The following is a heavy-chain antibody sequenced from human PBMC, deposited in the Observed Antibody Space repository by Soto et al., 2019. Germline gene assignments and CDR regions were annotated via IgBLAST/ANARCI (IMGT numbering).Heavy chain of an antibody. D-gene: IGHD6-19*01. Sequence: QVQLVQSGAEVKKPGASVTVSCKTSGYTFSNYGINWVRQAPGQGLEWMGWISGYNGNTNYAQTVQGRVTMTTDTSTGTVSMELRSLKSDDTAIYYCSWFIMGGGWFDPNYSQGLDVWGQGTTVTVSS. CDR1: GYTFSNYG. J-gene: IGHJ6*02. V-gene: IGHV1-18*01. CDR3: SWFIMGGGWFDPNYSQGLDV. CDR2: ISGYNGNT.